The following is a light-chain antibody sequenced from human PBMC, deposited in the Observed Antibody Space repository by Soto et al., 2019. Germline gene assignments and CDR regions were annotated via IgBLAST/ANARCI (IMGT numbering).Light chain of an antibody. Sequence: QSALTQPRSVSGSPGQSVTISCTGTNSDVGTYNYVSWYQQHPGKAPKLIIYDVTKRPSGVPDRFSGSKSGNTASLIISGLQAADEAEYYCCCCSYASISSFRVLFGGGTQLTVL. CDR2: DVT. V-gene: IGLV2-11*01. CDR1: NSDVGTYNY. CDR3: CSYASISSFRVL. J-gene: IGLJ2*01.